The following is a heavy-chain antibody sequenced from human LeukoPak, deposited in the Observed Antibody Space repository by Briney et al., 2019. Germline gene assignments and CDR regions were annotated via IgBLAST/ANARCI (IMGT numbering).Heavy chain of an antibody. J-gene: IGHJ4*02. V-gene: IGHV3-23*01. Sequence: GGSLRLSCAASGFTFSSYAMSWVRQAPGKGLEWVSAISGSGGSTYYADSVKGRFTISRDNSKNTLYLQMNSLRAEDTAVYYCASGRLGELSLYRSFDYWGQGTLVTVSS. D-gene: IGHD3-16*02. CDR2: ISGSGGST. CDR1: GFTFSSYA. CDR3: ASGRLGELSLYRSFDY.